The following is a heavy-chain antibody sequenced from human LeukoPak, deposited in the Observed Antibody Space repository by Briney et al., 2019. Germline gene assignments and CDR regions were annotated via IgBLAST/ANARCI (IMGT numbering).Heavy chain of an antibody. CDR3: ARGQLYYYDSSGYSY. J-gene: IGHJ4*02. Sequence: GGSLRLSCAASGFTFSSYWMHWVRQAPGKGLEWVAVIWYDGSNKYYADSVKGRFTISRDNSKNTLYLQMNSLRAEDTAVYYCARGQLYYYDSSGYSYWGQGTLVTVSS. D-gene: IGHD3-22*01. CDR1: GFTFSSYW. CDR2: IWYDGSNK. V-gene: IGHV3-33*08.